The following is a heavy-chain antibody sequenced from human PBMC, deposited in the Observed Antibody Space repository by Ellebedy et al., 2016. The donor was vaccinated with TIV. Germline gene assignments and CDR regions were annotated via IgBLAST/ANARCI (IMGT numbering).Heavy chain of an antibody. J-gene: IGHJ3*02. CDR3: AREMRGGAFDI. V-gene: IGHV4-59*13. CDR1: GGSISSYY. Sequence: GSLRLXXTVSGGSISSYYWSWIRQPPGKGLEWIGYIYYSGSTNYNPSLKSRVTISVDTSKNQFSLKLSSVTAADTAVYYCAREMRGGAFDIWGQGTMVTVSS. D-gene: IGHD3-10*01. CDR2: IYYSGST.